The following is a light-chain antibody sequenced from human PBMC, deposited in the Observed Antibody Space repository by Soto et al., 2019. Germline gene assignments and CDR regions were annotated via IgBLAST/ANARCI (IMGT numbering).Light chain of an antibody. J-gene: IGKJ1*01. CDR2: DAS. CDR1: QSISSW. Sequence: DIPMTQSPSTLSASVGDRVTITCRASQSISSWLAWYQQKPGKAPKLLIYDASSLESGVPSRFSGSGSGTEFTLTISSLQPDYFAFNYCQQYNSYSPTFGQGTKVEIK. CDR3: QQYNSYSPT. V-gene: IGKV1-5*01.